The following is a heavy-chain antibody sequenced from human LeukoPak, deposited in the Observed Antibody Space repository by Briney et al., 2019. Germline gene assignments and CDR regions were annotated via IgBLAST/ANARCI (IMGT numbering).Heavy chain of an antibody. CDR1: GFSFDDYA. CDR2: ISWDGGST. J-gene: IGHJ6*04. D-gene: IGHD4-17*01. V-gene: IGHV3-43D*04. CDR3: AKDTDYGDYYYGMDV. Sequence: GGSLRLSCAASGFSFDDYAMHWVRQAPGKGLEWVSLISWDGGSTYYADSVKGRFTISRDNSKNSLYLQMNSLRAGDTALYYCAKDTDYGDYYYGMDVWGKGTTVTVSS.